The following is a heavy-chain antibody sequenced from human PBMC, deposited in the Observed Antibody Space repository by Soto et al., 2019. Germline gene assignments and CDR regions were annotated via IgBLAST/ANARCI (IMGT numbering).Heavy chain of an antibody. CDR2: ISSSSTI. Sequence: GGSLRLSCAASGFTFSSYSMNWVRQAPGKGLEWVSYISSSSTIYYADSVKGRFTISRDNAKNSLYLQMNSLRAEDTAVYYCASTPTLSIFGVVIAYFDYWGQGTLVTVSS. V-gene: IGHV3-48*01. CDR3: ASTPTLSIFGVVIAYFDY. D-gene: IGHD3-3*01. J-gene: IGHJ4*02. CDR1: GFTFSSYS.